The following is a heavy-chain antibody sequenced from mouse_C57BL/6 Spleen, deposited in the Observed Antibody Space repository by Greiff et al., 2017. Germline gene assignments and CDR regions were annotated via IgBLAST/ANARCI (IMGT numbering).Heavy chain of an antibody. CDR1: GYSFTGYY. J-gene: IGHJ3*01. V-gene: IGHV1-42*01. CDR3: ANYDYDVGAWFAY. D-gene: IGHD2-4*01. Sequence: VQLQQSGPELVKPGASVKISCKASGYSFTGYYMNWVKQSPEKSLEWIGEINPSTGGTTYNQKFKAKATVTVDKSSSTAYMQLKSLTSEDSAVYYCANYDYDVGAWFAYWGQGTLVTVSA. CDR2: INPSTGGT.